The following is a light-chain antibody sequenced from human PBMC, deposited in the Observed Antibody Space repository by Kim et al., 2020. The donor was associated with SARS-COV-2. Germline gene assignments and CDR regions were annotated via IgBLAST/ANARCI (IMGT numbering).Light chain of an antibody. V-gene: IGKV3D-20*01. CDR1: QSVGNNY. CDR2: DAS. Sequence: PGERATLSCGASQSVGNNYLAWYQQKPGLAPRLLIYDASTRATGIPDRFSASVSGTVFTLTISRLEPEDFAVYYCQQYATAPLTFGGGTKV. J-gene: IGKJ4*01. CDR3: QQYATAPLT.